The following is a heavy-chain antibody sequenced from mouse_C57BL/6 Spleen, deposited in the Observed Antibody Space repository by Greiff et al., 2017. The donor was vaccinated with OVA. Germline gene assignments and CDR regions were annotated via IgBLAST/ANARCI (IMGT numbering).Heavy chain of an antibody. CDR3: ERHGAMDY. Sequence: EVMLVESGGGLVQPGGSLCLSCAASGFTFTDYYMSWVRQPPGKALEWLGFIRNKANGYTTEYITSVKGRCTICRDNSQSILYLQMNALRAEDSDTYYCERHGAMDYWGQGTSVTVSA. CDR1: GFTFTDYY. CDR2: IRNKANGYTT. V-gene: IGHV7-3*01. J-gene: IGHJ4*01.